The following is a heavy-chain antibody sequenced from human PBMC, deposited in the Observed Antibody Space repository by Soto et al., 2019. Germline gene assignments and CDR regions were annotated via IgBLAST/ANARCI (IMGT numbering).Heavy chain of an antibody. CDR3: ARSSPAVAGTNVDYYYGMDV. V-gene: IGHV1-69*13. CDR1: GGTFSSYA. J-gene: IGHJ6*02. D-gene: IGHD6-19*01. CDR2: IIPIFGTA. Sequence: SVKVSCKASGGTFSSYAISWVRQAPGQGLEWMGGIIPIFGTANYAQKFQGRVTITADESTSTAYMELSSLRSEDTAVYYCARSSPAVAGTNVDYYYGMDVWGQGTTVTVSS.